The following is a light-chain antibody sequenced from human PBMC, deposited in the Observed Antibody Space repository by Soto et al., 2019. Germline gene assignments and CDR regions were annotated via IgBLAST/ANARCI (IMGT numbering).Light chain of an antibody. V-gene: IGKV2-28*01. CDR3: MQGRQLPAT. J-gene: IGKJ5*01. CDR2: WGS. CDR1: QSLLYTTGNNH. Sequence: DIVMTQSPLSLAVTPGESDSISCRSSQSLLYTTGNNHLDWYLQRPGQPPQLLIYWGSNRASGVPDRFSGSGSGTDFTLKISGAEADDVRVYYCMQGRQLPATFGQGTRLDIK.